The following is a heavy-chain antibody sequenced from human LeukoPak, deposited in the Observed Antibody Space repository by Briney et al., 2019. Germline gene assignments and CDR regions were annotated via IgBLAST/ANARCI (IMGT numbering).Heavy chain of an antibody. D-gene: IGHD2-21*02. CDR2: IYHSGST. Sequence: SETLSLTCTVSGYSISSGYYWGWIRQPPGKGLEWIGSIYHSGSTYYNPSLKSRVTISVDTSKNQFSLKLSSVTAADTAVYYCARDLVVTAMPFDYWGQGTLVTVSS. CDR1: GYSISSGYY. J-gene: IGHJ4*02. CDR3: ARDLVVTAMPFDY. V-gene: IGHV4-38-2*02.